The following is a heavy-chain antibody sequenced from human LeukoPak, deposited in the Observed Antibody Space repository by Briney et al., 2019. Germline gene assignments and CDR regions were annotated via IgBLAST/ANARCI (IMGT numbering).Heavy chain of an antibody. D-gene: IGHD6-19*01. CDR2: IKQDGSEN. CDR1: GFTFSSNW. J-gene: IGHJ3*01. V-gene: IGHV3-7*02. CDR3: AKISGGWSRGAFDV. Sequence: GGSLRLSCEVSGFTFSSNWMSWVRQAPGKGLEWVANIKQDGSENYYVDSVKGRFTISRDNARNSLYLQMNRLRADDTAVYYSAKISGGWSRGAFDVWGQGTMITVSS.